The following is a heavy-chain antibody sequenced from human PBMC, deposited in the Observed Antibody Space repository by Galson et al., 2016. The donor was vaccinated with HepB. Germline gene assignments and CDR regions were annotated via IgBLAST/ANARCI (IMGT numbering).Heavy chain of an antibody. D-gene: IGHD3-10*01. Sequence: SLRLSCAASGFTFSTYGMHWVRQAPGKGLEWVAVISNDGSHKYYADSVKGRFTISRDNSKNTVAVQMDSLGDEDTAVYYCAKDAGSGSFGLYYYYYGMDVWGQGTTVSVSS. J-gene: IGHJ6*02. CDR2: ISNDGSHK. CDR3: AKDAGSGSFGLYYYYYGMDV. V-gene: IGHV3-30*18. CDR1: GFTFSTYG.